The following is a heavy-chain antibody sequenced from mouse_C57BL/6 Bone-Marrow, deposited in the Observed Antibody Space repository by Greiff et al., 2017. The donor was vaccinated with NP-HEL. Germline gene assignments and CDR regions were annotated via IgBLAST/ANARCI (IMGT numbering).Heavy chain of an antibody. J-gene: IGHJ2*01. V-gene: IGHV1-69*01. CDR1: GYTFTSYW. Sequence: QVQLQQPGAELVMPGASVKLSCKASGYTFTSYWMHWVKQRPGQGLEWIGELDPSDSYTNYNQKFKGKSTLTVDKSSSTAYMQLSSLTSEDSAVYYCARDDDGYSYYFDYWGQGTTLTVSS. D-gene: IGHD2-3*01. CDR3: ARDDDGYSYYFDY. CDR2: LDPSDSYT.